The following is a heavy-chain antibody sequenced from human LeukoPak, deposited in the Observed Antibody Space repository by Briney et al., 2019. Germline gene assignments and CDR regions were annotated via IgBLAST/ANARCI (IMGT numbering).Heavy chain of an antibody. CDR2: INSDARST. CDR3: ARGADTGYSSDS. V-gene: IGHV3-74*01. CDR1: GFTFSNYW. Sequence: GGSLRFSCAASGFTFSNYWMHWVRQAPGKGLVWVSRINSDARSTSYADSVKGRFTISRDNAKNTLYLQMNSLRAEDTAVYYCARGADTGYSSDSWGQGTLVTVSS. D-gene: IGHD6-19*01. J-gene: IGHJ5*02.